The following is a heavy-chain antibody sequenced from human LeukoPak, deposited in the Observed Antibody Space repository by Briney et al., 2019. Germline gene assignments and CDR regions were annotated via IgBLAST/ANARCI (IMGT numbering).Heavy chain of an antibody. V-gene: IGHV3-48*04. Sequence: GGSLRLSRAASGFTFNNAWMTWVRQAPGKGLEWVSYISSSGSPIYYADSVKGRFTISRDNVKNSLHLQMNNLRAEDTAVYYCARDSADSGWLDYWGQGTLVTVSS. CDR1: GFTFNNAW. CDR3: ARDSADSGWLDY. D-gene: IGHD6-19*01. J-gene: IGHJ4*02. CDR2: ISSSGSPI.